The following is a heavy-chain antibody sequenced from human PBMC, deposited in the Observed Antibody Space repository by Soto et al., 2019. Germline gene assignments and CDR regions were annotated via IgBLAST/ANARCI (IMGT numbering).Heavy chain of an antibody. D-gene: IGHD3-22*01. J-gene: IGHJ3*02. CDR2: ILVASGGT. CDR1: GFTFGNSA. V-gene: IGHV1-58*01. CDR3: AAAVTMICNKAPYAFNM. Sequence: QMQLVQSGPEVKKPGTSVRVSCKASGFTFGNSAVHWVRQARGQRLEWMGWILVASGGTNYAENFEERVTIARDMSTSTAYMELSSLRSEDTAVYFCAAAVTMICNKAPYAFNMWGQGTLVTVSS.